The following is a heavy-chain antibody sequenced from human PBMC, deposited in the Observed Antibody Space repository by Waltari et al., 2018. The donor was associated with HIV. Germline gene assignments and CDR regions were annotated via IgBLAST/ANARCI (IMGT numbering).Heavy chain of an antibody. CDR1: GYTFRHYY. V-gene: IGHV1-2*02. D-gene: IGHD3-22*01. J-gene: IGHJ5*02. CDR2: INPNSGGT. CDR3: ARVFRGTVNYFDSRLGH. Sequence: VPLVQPGAEVKKPEASVTVSCKASGYTFRHYYLHWARQAPGQGLEWMGWINPNSGGTRYAEKFQGRVTMTRDTSISTAYMELSRLRFDDTAVYYCARVFRGTVNYFDSRLGHWGQGTLVTVSS.